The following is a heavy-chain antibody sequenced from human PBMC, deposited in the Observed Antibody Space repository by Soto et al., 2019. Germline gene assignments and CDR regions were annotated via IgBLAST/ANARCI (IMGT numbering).Heavy chain of an antibody. V-gene: IGHV4-31*03. CDR1: GGSIGGGGYY. J-gene: IGHJ3*02. D-gene: IGHD2-8*02. CDR2: IYYSGST. Sequence: PSETLSLTCTVSGGSIGGGGYYWSWIRQHPGKGLEWIGYIYYSGSTYYNPSLKSRVTISLDTSKNQFSLKLGSVTAADTAVYYCARESTARGTLATDAFDIWGQGTMVTVSS. CDR3: ARESTARGTLATDAFDI.